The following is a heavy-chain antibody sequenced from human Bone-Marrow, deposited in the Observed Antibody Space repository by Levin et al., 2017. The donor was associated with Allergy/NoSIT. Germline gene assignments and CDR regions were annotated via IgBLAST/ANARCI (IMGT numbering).Heavy chain of an antibody. J-gene: IGHJ3*01. V-gene: IGHV4-39*01. Sequence: SETLSLTCSVSGGSISTSNFYWAWIRQPPGKGLEWIGSMYYSGGTYYNPSLQSRVTMSVDTSKNQFSLNLTSVTASDTAVYYCASEWLRLFLGDASDVWGQGTMVTVSS. CDR3: ASEWLRLFLGDASDV. CDR1: GGSISTSNFY. D-gene: IGHD5-12*01. CDR2: MYYSGGT.